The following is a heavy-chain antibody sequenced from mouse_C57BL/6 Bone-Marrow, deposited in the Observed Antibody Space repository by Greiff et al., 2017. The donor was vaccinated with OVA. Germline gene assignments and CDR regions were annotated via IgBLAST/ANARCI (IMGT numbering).Heavy chain of an antibody. D-gene: IGHD2-4*01. J-gene: IGHJ3*01. Sequence: VQLQQSGPELVKPGASVKISCKASGYAFSSSWMNWVKQRPGKGLEWIGRIYPGDGDTNYNGKFKGKATLTADKSSSTAYMQLSSLTSEDSAVYFCARDDYDSEFAYWGQGTLVTVSA. CDR1: GYAFSSSW. CDR2: IYPGDGDT. V-gene: IGHV1-82*01. CDR3: ARDDYDSEFAY.